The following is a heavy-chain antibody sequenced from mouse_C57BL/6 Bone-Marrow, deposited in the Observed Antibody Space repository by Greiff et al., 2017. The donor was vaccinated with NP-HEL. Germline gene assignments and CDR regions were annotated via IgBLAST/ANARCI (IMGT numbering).Heavy chain of an antibody. CDR3: GPLWYIYYAMDY. Sequence: QVHVKQSGAELVKPGASVKMSCKASGYTFTSYWITWVKQRPGQGLEWIGDIYPGSGSTNYNEKFKSKATLTVDTSSSTAYMQLSSLTSEDSAVYYCGPLWYIYYAMDYWGQGTSVTVSS. CDR1: GYTFTSYW. V-gene: IGHV1-55*01. J-gene: IGHJ4*01. CDR2: IYPGSGST. D-gene: IGHD2-1*01.